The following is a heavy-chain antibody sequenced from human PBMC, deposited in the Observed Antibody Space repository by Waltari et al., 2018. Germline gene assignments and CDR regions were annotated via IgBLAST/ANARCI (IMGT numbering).Heavy chain of an antibody. D-gene: IGHD1-1*01. CDR3: ATANILGIGTFDY. V-gene: IGHV1-2*02. J-gene: IGHJ4*02. CDR1: GYTFTKYY. CDR2: NKPKGCRA. Sequence: QVKLVQSGAEVKKPGASVRVSCKASGYTFTKYYIHGVHQAPGQGLGGMGSNKPKGCRANYTPPLQGNVITTRDTSINTAYLEVTGLTSDDTAIFYCATANILGIGTFDYWGQGTLVSVSS.